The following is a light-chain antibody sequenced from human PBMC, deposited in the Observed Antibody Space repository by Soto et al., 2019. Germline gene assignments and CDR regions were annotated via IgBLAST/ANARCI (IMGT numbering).Light chain of an antibody. CDR2: ADD. J-gene: IGLJ1*01. Sequence: SYELTQPPSVSVAPGQTARIMCGGDNIESKSVHWYQQKAGQAPVLVLYADDDRPSGIPERFSGSNSGNTATLTITRVEAGDEAEYYCQVWDSSRDLHVFGSGTKLTVL. CDR3: QVWDSSRDLHV. CDR1: NIESKS. V-gene: IGLV3-21*02.